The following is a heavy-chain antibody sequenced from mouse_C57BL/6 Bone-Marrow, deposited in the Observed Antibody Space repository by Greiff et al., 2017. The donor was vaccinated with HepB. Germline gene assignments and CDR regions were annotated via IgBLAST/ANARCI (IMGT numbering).Heavy chain of an antibody. D-gene: IGHD2-4*01. J-gene: IGHJ4*01. Sequence: EVQLQQSGPELVKPGASVKISCKASGYTFTDYYMNWVKQSHGKSLEWIGDINPNNGGTSYNQKFKGKATLTVDKSSSTAYMELRSLPSEDSAVYYCASKGGSYDYDGRPAMDDWGQGTSVTVSS. CDR2: INPNNGGT. CDR1: GYTFTDYY. V-gene: IGHV1-26*01. CDR3: ASKGGSYDYDGRPAMDD.